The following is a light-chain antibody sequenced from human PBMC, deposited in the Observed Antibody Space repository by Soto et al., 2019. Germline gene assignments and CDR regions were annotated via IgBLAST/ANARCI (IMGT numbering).Light chain of an antibody. CDR1: SSDVGGYNY. CDR2: EVH. CDR3: SSYGGNDWV. V-gene: IGLV2-8*01. Sequence: QSVLTQPPSASGSLGQSVTFSCTGTSSDVGGYNYVSWYQQHPGKAPKLIIYEVHKRPSGVPDRFSGSKSGNTASLTVSGLQAEDEPDYHCSSYGGNDWVFGGGTKLTVL. J-gene: IGLJ3*02.